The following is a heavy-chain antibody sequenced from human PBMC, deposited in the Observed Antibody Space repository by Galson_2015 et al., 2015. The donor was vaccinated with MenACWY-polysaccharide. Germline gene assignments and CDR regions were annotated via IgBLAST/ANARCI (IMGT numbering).Heavy chain of an antibody. CDR1: AGSITGSKW. D-gene: IGHD3-22*01. CDR3: ARHMIVPTTRGFDY. V-gene: IGHV4-4*02. Sequence: TLSLTCAVSAGSITGSKWWSWVRQPPGKGLEWIGEIYRSGSTNYNPSLKSRVTISLDESKNQLSLRLTSLTAADTAIYYCARHMIVPTTRGFDYWGQGTLVTVSS. J-gene: IGHJ4*02. CDR2: IYRSGST.